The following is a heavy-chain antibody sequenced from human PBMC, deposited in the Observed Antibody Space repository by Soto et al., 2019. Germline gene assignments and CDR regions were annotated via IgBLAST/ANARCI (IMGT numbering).Heavy chain of an antibody. J-gene: IGHJ5*02. CDR2: INPATGDT. CDR3: ARAAGGSKLLPYYFDP. Sequence: QVHLVQSGAEVQKPGASVRISCQASGYAFTTSAIHWVRQAPGQSLEWMGWINPATGDTKYSQNVRGRVTFALDTSATTAYLDLRSLASLDTAVYYCARAAGGSKLLPYYFDPWGQGTLVTVSS. D-gene: IGHD3-10*01. V-gene: IGHV1-3*01. CDR1: GYAFTTSA.